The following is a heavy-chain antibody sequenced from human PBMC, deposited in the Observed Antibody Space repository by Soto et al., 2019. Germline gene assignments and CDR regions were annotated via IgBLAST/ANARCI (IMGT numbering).Heavy chain of an antibody. V-gene: IGHV1-69*04. CDR2: IIPILGIA. Sequence: SVKVSCKASGGTFSSYTISWVRQAPGQGLEWMGRIIPILGIANYAQKFQGRVTITADKSTSTAYMELSSLRSEDTAVYYCARDKENDFWSGYVYNWFDPWGQGTLVTVSS. D-gene: IGHD3-3*01. CDR1: GGTFSSYT. CDR3: ARDKENDFWSGYVYNWFDP. J-gene: IGHJ5*02.